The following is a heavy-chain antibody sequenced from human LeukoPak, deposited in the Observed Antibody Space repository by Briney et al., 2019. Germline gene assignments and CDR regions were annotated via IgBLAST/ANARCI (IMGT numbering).Heavy chain of an antibody. D-gene: IGHD3-9*01. CDR1: GYTFTSYG. V-gene: IGHV1-18*01. Sequence: VASVKVSCKASGYTFTSYGISWVRQAPGQGLEWMGWIGAYNGNTNYAQKLQGRVTMTTDTSTSTAYMELRSLRSDDTAVYYCASARAGYFDWLLNYWGQGTLVTVSS. CDR3: ASARAGYFDWLLNY. J-gene: IGHJ4*01. CDR2: IGAYNGNT.